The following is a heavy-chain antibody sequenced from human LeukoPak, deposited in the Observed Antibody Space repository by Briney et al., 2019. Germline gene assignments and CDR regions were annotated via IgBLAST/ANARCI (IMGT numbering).Heavy chain of an antibody. J-gene: IGHJ1*01. Sequence: GGSLRLSCAASGFTFSSYAMSWVRQAPGKGLEWVSAISGSGGSTYYADSVKGRFTISRDNSKNTLYLQMNSLRAEDTAVYYCAKSSREYYCGGDCYGYFQHWGQGTLVTVSS. D-gene: IGHD2-21*02. CDR3: AKSSREYYCGGDCYGYFQH. CDR2: ISGSGGST. V-gene: IGHV3-23*01. CDR1: GFTFSSYA.